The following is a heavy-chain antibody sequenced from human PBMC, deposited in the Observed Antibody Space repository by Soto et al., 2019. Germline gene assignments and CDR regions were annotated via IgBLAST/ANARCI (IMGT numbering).Heavy chain of an antibody. V-gene: IGHV3-74*01. Sequence: EVQLVESGGGLVQPGGSLRLSCAASGFTFSSYRMHWVRQAPGKGLVWVSRINSDGSSTSYADSVKGRFTISRDNAKNTLYLQMNSLRAEDTAVYYCASGGDSGYDYHFDYWGQGTLVTVSS. CDR1: GFTFSSYR. J-gene: IGHJ4*02. CDR2: INSDGSST. CDR3: ASGGDSGYDYHFDY. D-gene: IGHD5-12*01.